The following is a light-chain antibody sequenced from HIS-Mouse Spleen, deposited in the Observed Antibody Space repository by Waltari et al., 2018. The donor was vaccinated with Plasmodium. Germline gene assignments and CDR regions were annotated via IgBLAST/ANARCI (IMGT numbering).Light chain of an antibody. V-gene: IGKV3-11*01. J-gene: IGKJ5*01. CDR3: QQRSNWPPIT. CDR1: QSVSSY. Sequence: LSLSPGERATLSCRASQSVSSYLAWYQQKPGLAPRLLIYDASNRATGIPARFSGSGSGTDFTLTISSLEPEDFAVYYCQQRSNWPPITFGQGTRLEIK. CDR2: DAS.